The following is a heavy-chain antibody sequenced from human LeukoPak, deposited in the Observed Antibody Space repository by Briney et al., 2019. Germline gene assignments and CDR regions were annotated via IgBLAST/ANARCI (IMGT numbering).Heavy chain of an antibody. CDR1: GXTFSDTG. V-gene: IGHV3-30*18. CDR2: ISHDGRNK. Sequence: GGSLRLSCAASGXTFSDTGMHWVRQAPGKGLEWVAIISHDGRNKHYADSVKGRFTISRDNPRYTVYLQMNSLRAEDTAVYYCAKAGYGGSSTTSYGDYWGQGTLVTVSS. CDR3: AKAGYGGSSTTSYGDY. J-gene: IGHJ4*02. D-gene: IGHD4-23*01.